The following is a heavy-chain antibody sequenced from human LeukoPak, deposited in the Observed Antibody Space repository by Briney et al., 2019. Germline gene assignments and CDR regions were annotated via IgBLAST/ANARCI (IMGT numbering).Heavy chain of an antibody. CDR2: IYYSGST. D-gene: IGHD3-3*01. Sequence: PSETLSLTCTVSGGSISSGGYYWSWIRQHPGQGLEWIGYIYYSGSTYYNPSLKSRVTISVDTSKNQFSLKLSSVTAADTAVYYCARGCDFWSGYPTPHYFDYWGQGTLVTVSS. V-gene: IGHV4-31*03. CDR3: ARGCDFWSGYPTPHYFDY. CDR1: GGSISSGGYY. J-gene: IGHJ4*02.